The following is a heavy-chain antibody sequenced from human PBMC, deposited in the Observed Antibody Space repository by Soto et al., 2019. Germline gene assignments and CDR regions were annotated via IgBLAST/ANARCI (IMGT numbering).Heavy chain of an antibody. J-gene: IGHJ4*01. CDR2: TYYRSKWYY. V-gene: IGHV6-1*01. D-gene: IGHD1-26*01. CDR1: GDSVSRNSAG. Sequence: SQTLSLTCAITGDSVSRNSAGGSWVRQSPSRGLEWLGRTYYRSKWYYEYAVSVRGRITINPDTSKNQYSLQLNSVTPEDTAVYFCARGEQYSGRIFDYWGQGTLVTVSS. CDR3: ARGEQYSGRIFDY.